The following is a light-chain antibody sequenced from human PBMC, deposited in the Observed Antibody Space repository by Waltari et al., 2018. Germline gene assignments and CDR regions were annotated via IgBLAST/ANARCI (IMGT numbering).Light chain of an antibody. V-gene: IGKV1-39*01. J-gene: IGKJ4*01. CDR1: QNVDNY. Sequence: DIQVTQSPSSLSASVGDRITITCRASQNVDNYFNWYQQKPGGAPNLLIYATSILQNGVPSRFSGSGSETDFTLTINSLQPEDFATYFCQQSFNVPLSFGGGTKVEI. CDR3: QQSFNVPLS. CDR2: ATS.